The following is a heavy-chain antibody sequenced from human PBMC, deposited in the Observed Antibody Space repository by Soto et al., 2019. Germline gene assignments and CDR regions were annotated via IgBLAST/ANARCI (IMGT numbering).Heavy chain of an antibody. V-gene: IGHV3-48*02. CDR2: ISSSSSTI. J-gene: IGHJ6*02. CDR3: ARDWDGATVVLRVYRNYYYYYGMDV. Sequence: GGSLRLSCAASGFTFSSYSMNWVRQAPGKGLEWVSYISSSSSTIYYADSVKGRFTISRDNAKNSLYLQMNSLRDEDTAVYYCARDWDGATVVLRVYRNYYYYYGMDVWGQGTTVTVSS. D-gene: IGHD4-17*01. CDR1: GFTFSSYS.